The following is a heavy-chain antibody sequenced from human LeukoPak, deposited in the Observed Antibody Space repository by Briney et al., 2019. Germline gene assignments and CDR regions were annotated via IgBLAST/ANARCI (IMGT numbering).Heavy chain of an antibody. Sequence: GSLRLSCAASGFTFSDYYMSWIRQPAGKGLEWIGRIYTSGSTNYNPSLKSRVTMSVDTSKNQFSLKLSSVTAADTAVYYCARDITSGWFNYYYYGMDVWGQGTTVTVSS. V-gene: IGHV4-4*07. CDR3: ARDITSGWFNYYYYGMDV. CDR1: GFTFSDYY. D-gene: IGHD6-19*01. J-gene: IGHJ6*02. CDR2: IYTSGST.